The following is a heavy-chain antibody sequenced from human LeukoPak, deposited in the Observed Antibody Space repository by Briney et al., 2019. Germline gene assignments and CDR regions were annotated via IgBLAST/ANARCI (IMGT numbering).Heavy chain of an antibody. Sequence: PGGSLRLSCAACGFTFSDYYMSWIRQAPGKGLEWVSYISSGSSYTNYADSVKGRFTISRDNAKSALYLQMNSLRAEDTALYYCARARGPDYWGQGTLVTVSS. CDR3: ARARGPDY. J-gene: IGHJ4*02. CDR2: ISSGSSYT. CDR1: GFTFSDYY. D-gene: IGHD3-10*01. V-gene: IGHV3-11*03.